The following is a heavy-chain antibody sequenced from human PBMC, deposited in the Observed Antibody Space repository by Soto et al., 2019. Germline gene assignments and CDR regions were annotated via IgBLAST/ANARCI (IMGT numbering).Heavy chain of an antibody. CDR3: ARNPWGVAGIDY. V-gene: IGHV3-7*01. Sequence: EVQLVESGGGLVQPGGSLRLSCAASGFTLSSYWMSWVRQAPGKGLEWVANIKPDGSEKYYADSVKGRFTISRDGAENSLYLQMNSLRAEDTAVYYCARNPWGVAGIDYWGQGTLVTVSS. CDR2: IKPDGSEK. J-gene: IGHJ4*02. CDR1: GFTLSSYW. D-gene: IGHD6-19*01.